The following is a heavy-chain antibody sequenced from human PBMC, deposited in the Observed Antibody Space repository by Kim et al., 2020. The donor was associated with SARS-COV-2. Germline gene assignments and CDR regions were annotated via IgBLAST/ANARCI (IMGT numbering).Heavy chain of an antibody. D-gene: IGHD4-17*01. CDR3: ARGEWTTVTSNWYFDL. J-gene: IGHJ2*01. Sequence: SRKSRVTISVDTSKNQFSLKLSSVTAADTAVYYCARGEWTTVTSNWYFDLWGRGTLVTVSS. V-gene: IGHV4-59*09.